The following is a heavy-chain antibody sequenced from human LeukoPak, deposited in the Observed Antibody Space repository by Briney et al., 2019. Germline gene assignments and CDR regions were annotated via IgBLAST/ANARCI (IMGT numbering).Heavy chain of an antibody. CDR2: IYHSGST. J-gene: IGHJ4*02. Sequence: SETLSLTCTVSGYSISSGYYWGWIRQPPGKGLAWIGSIYHSGSTYYNPSLKSRVTISVDTSKNQFSLKLSSVTAADTAVYYCARDIAAAGTYSNDYWGQGTLVTVSS. CDR3: ARDIAAAGTYSNDY. V-gene: IGHV4-38-2*02. CDR1: GYSISSGYY. D-gene: IGHD6-13*01.